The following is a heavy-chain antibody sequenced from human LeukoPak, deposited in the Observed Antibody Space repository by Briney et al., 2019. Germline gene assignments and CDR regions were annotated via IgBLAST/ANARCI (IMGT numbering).Heavy chain of an antibody. V-gene: IGHV1-8*03. CDR2: MNPNSGNT. J-gene: IGHJ6*02. Sequence: ASVKVSCKASGYTFTSYDINWVRQATGQGLEWMGWMNPNSGNTGYAQKFQGRVTITRNTSISTAYMELSSLRSEDTAVYYCARGGNSYYYYGMDVWGQGTTVTVSS. CDR3: ARGGNSYYYYGMDV. CDR1: GYTFTSYD. D-gene: IGHD2/OR15-2a*01.